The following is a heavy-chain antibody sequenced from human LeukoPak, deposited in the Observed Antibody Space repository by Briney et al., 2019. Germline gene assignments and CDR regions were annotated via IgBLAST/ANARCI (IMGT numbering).Heavy chain of an antibody. CDR2: IFSNDEK. CDR3: ARLNYDFWSGYIFDY. CDR1: GFSLSNARMG. Sequence: SGPTLVNPTETLTLTCTVSGFSLSNARMGVSWIRQPPGKALEWLAHIFSNDEKSHSTSLKSRLTISKDTSKSQVVLTMTNMDPVDTATYYCARLNYDFWSGYIFDYWGQGTLVTVSS. J-gene: IGHJ4*02. D-gene: IGHD3-3*01. V-gene: IGHV2-26*01.